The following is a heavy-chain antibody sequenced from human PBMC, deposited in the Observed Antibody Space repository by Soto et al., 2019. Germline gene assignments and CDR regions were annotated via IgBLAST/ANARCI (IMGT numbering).Heavy chain of an antibody. V-gene: IGHV4-38-2*01. CDR2: IYHSGST. J-gene: IGHJ6*02. D-gene: IGHD3-10*01. CDR3: ARAFGELISYYYYYGMDV. CDR1: GYSISSGYY. Sequence: TLSLTCAVSGYSISSGYYWGWIRQPPGKGLEWIGSIYHSGSTYYNPSLKSRVTISVDTSKNQFSLKLSSVTAADTAVYYCARAFGELISYYYYYGMDVWGQGTTVTV.